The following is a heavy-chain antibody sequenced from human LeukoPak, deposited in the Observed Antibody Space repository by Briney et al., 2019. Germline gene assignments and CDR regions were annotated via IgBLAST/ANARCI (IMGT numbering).Heavy chain of an antibody. CDR3: TSYYYDSSGYFFDY. D-gene: IGHD3-22*01. CDR1: GFTFSNAW. V-gene: IGHV3-15*01. J-gene: IGHJ4*02. CDR2: IKSKTDGGTT. Sequence: PGGSLRLSCAASGFTFSNAWMSWVRQAPGKGLEWVGRIKSKTDGGTTDYAAPVKGRFTISRDDSKSTLYLQMNSLKTEDTAVYYCTSYYYDSSGYFFDYWGQGTLVTVSS.